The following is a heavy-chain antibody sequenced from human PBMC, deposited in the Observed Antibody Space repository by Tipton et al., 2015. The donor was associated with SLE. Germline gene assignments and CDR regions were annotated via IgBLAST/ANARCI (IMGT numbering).Heavy chain of an antibody. CDR1: GFTFSNYW. D-gene: IGHD3-9*01. Sequence: SLRLSCAASGFTFSNYWMHWVRQAPGKGLVWVSRIDGDGTITTYADSVKGRFTISRDNAKNTLYLQMHSLRDEDTAVYYCTRDVSNFDWLLTYGMDVWGQGTPVTVSS. V-gene: IGHV3-74*01. CDR2: IDGDGTIT. J-gene: IGHJ6*02. CDR3: TRDVSNFDWLLTYGMDV.